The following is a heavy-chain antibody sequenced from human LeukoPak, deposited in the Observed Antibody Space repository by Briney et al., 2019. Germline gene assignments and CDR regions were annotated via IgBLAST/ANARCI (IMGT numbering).Heavy chain of an antibody. CDR1: GYTFTSYD. D-gene: IGHD6-19*01. CDR2: MNPNSGNT. J-gene: IGHJ6*03. CDR3: ARFGRTVAGASVYYYYMDV. V-gene: IGHV1-8*01. Sequence: ASVKVSCKASGYTFTSYDINWVRQATGQGLEWMGWMNPNSGNTGYAREFQGRVSMTRNTSISTAYMELSSLRSEDTAVYYCARFGRTVAGASVYYYYMDVWGKGTTVTVSS.